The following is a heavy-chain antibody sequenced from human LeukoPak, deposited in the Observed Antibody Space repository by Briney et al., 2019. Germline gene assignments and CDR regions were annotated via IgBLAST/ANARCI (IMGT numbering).Heavy chain of an antibody. Sequence: GGSLRLSCAASGFTFSSYSMNWVRQAPGKGLEWVSSISSSSSYIYYADSVKGRFTISRDNAKNSLYLQMNSLRAEDTAVYYCASPMTPKTSYGMDVWGQGTTVTVSS. V-gene: IGHV3-21*01. CDR2: ISSSSSYI. CDR3: ASPMTPKTSYGMDV. J-gene: IGHJ6*02. CDR1: GFTFSSYS.